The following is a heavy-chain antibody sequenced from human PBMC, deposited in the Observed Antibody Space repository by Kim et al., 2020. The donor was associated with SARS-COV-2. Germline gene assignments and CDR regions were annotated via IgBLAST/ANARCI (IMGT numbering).Heavy chain of an antibody. V-gene: IGHV3-21*01. Sequence: GGSLRLSCAASGFTFSSYSMNWVRQAPGKGLEWVSSISSSSSYIYYADSVKGRFTISRDNAKNSLYLQMNSLRAEDTAVYYCARDALPRPRRHYYYYGMDVWGQGTTVTVSS. CDR1: GFTFSSYS. CDR3: ARDALPRPRRHYYYYGMDV. J-gene: IGHJ6*02. CDR2: ISSSSSYI. D-gene: IGHD2-15*01.